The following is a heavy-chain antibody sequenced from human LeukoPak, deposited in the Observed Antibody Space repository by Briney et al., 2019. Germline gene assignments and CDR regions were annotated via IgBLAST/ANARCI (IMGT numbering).Heavy chain of an antibody. CDR3: ARSIGSYYFDY. Sequence: SETLSLTCAVSGGSISSGGYSWSWIRQPPGKGLEWIGYIYHSGSTYYNPSLKSRVTISVDRSKNQFSLKLSSVTAADTAAYYCARSIGSYYFDYWGQGTLVTVSS. CDR1: GGSISSGGYS. CDR2: IYHSGST. D-gene: IGHD1-26*01. V-gene: IGHV4-30-2*01. J-gene: IGHJ4*02.